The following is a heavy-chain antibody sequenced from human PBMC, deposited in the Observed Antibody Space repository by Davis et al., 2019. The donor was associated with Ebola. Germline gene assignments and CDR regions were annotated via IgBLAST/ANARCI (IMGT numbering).Heavy chain of an antibody. Sequence: GESLKISCAASGFTFSSYGMQWVRQAPGKGLEWVAFIRYDGNNEYYGESVKGRFTISRDNSKNTLYLQMNSLRAEDTAVYYCAKDTTNIWFDIWGQGTNVTVSS. V-gene: IGHV3-30*02. D-gene: IGHD1-26*01. CDR2: IRYDGNNE. J-gene: IGHJ3*02. CDR3: AKDTTNIWFDI. CDR1: GFTFSSYG.